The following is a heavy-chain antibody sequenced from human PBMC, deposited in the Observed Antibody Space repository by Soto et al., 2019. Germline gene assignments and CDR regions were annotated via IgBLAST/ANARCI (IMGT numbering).Heavy chain of an antibody. D-gene: IGHD1-26*01. J-gene: IGHJ4*02. CDR3: SKSNGDTWERYFFDF. Sequence: EVQLLESGWGLVQPGGSLRLSCAASGFTFSSFSLSWVRQAPGKGLEWVSGISGLGGSIYYADSVKCRFTISRDNSKNTLDLQMNSLRAEDTAVYYCSKSNGDTWERYFFDFWGQGTLVTVSS. V-gene: IGHV3-23*01. CDR1: GFTFSSFS. CDR2: ISGLGGSI.